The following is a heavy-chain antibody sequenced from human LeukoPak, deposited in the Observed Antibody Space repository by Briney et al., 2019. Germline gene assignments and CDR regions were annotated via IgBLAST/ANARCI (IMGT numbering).Heavy chain of an antibody. CDR2: IMPLFGTA. CDR1: GGTFNNSA. V-gene: IGHV1-69*05. D-gene: IGHD4-17*01. J-gene: IGHJ5*02. Sequence: SVKVSCKTCGGTFNNSAISWVRQAPGQGLEWLGGIMPLFGTAGYAQKFQGRVTITKDESTRTVYLELTSLTSDDTAVYYCARDVHGDYGSGWFDPWGQGTLVSVSS. CDR3: ARDVHGDYGSGWFDP.